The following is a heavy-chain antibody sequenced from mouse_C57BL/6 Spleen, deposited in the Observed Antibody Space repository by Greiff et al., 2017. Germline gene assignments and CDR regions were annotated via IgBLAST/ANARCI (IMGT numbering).Heavy chain of an antibody. V-gene: IGHV1-52*01. CDR2: IDPSDSET. CDR1: GYTFTSYW. D-gene: IGHD2-5*01. CDR3: ASSSNFYAMDY. Sequence: QVQLQQPGAELVRPGSSVKLSCKASGYTFTSYWMHWVKQRPIQGLEWIGNIDPSDSETHYNQKFKDKATLTVDKSSSTAYMQLSSLTSEDSAVYYCASSSNFYAMDYWGQGTSVTVSS. J-gene: IGHJ4*01.